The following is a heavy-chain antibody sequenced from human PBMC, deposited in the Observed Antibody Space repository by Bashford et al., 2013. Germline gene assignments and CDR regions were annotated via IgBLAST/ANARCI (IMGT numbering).Heavy chain of an antibody. J-gene: IGHJ4*02. CDR1: GYTFTSYD. Sequence: VASVKVSCKASGYTFTSYDINWVRQATGQGLEWMGWMNPNSGNTGYAQKFQGRVTITRNTSISTAYMELSSLRSEDTAVYYCTRRRIDGADDLFDYWGQGTLVTVSS. V-gene: IGHV1-8*03. CDR2: MNPNSGNT. CDR3: TRRRIDGADDLFDY. D-gene: IGHD4/OR15-4a*01.